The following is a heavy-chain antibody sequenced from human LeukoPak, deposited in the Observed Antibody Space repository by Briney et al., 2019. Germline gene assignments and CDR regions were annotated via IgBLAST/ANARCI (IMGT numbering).Heavy chain of an antibody. J-gene: IGHJ4*02. CDR1: GYTFKDYH. CDR2: INPKTGDT. Sequence: ASVKVSCKASGYTFKDYHIFWVRQAPGQGLEWIGWINPKTGDTQYSQKSQGWVTLTRDSSISTAYMEVGRLTSDDTAVYYCARVPFVYDYIWGTYRPSHFDLWGQGTLVTVSS. V-gene: IGHV1-2*04. D-gene: IGHD3-16*02. CDR3: ARVPFVYDYIWGTYRPSHFDL.